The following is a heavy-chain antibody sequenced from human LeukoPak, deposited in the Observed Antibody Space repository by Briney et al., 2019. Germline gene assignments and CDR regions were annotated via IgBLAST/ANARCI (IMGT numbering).Heavy chain of an antibody. J-gene: IGHJ4*02. CDR2: IIPIFGTA. CDR3: ARDRLSAAAGIDY. Sequence: ASVTVSCTASGGTFSSYAISWVRQTPGQGLEWMGGIIPIFGTANYAQKFQGRVTITADESTSTAYMELSSLRSEDTAVYYCARDRLSAAAGIDYWGQGTLVTVSS. CDR1: GGTFSSYA. D-gene: IGHD6-13*01. V-gene: IGHV1-69*13.